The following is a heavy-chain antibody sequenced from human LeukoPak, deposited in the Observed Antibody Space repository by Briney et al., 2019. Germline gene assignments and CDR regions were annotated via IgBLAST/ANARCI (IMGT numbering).Heavy chain of an antibody. D-gene: IGHD4-17*01. Sequence: SETLSLTCTVSGGSISSYYWSWIRQPAGKGLEWIGRIYTSGSTNYNPSLKSRVTMSVDTSKNQFSLKLSSVTAADTAVYYCAKGASDDYGDYDAFDIWGQGTMVTVSS. CDR2: IYTSGST. CDR1: GGSISSYY. J-gene: IGHJ3*02. V-gene: IGHV4-4*07. CDR3: AKGASDDYGDYDAFDI.